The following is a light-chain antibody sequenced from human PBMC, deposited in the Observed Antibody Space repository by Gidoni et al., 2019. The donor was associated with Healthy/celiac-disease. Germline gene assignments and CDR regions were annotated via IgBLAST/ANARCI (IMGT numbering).Light chain of an antibody. V-gene: IGLV1-47*01. CDR2: RNN. CDR3: AACDDSLSVRNVV. CDR1: SSNIGSNY. J-gene: IGLJ2*01. Sequence: QSVLTQPPSASGTPGQRVPISCSGSSSNIGSNYVYWYQQLPGTAPKLLIHRNNQRPSGVPDRFSGSKSGTSASLAIRGLRSEDEADYYCAACDDSLSVRNVVFGGGTKLTVL.